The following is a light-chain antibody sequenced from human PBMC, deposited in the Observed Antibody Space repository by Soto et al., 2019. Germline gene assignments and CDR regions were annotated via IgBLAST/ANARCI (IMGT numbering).Light chain of an antibody. V-gene: IGKV3-20*01. CDR3: QQYGRSPFT. J-gene: IGKJ3*01. CDR2: GAS. CDR1: QSVSSSY. Sequence: EIVLTQSPGTLPLSPGERATLSCRASQSVSSSYLAWYQLKPGQAPRLLIYGASSRSTGIPCRFSGSGSGTDFTLTISRLEPEDFAVYYCQQYGRSPFTVGPGTKVDIK.